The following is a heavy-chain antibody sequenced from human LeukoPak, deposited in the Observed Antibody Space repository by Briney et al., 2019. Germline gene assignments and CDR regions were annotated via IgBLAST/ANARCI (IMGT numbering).Heavy chain of an antibody. V-gene: IGHV3-33*01. CDR1: GFTFSTYG. CDR3: AREGYYGSGSPPSLYFDY. CDR2: IWNDGTKK. Sequence: GGSLRLSCAASGFTFSTYGMHWVRQAPGKGLEWVAVIWNDGTKKYYADSVKGRFTISRDNSRSTLYLQMNSLRPEDTAIYYCAREGYYGSGSPPSLYFDYWGQGTLVTVSS. D-gene: IGHD3-10*01. J-gene: IGHJ4*02.